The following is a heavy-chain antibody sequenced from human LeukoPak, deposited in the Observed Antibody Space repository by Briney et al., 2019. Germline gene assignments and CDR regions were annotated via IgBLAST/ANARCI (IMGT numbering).Heavy chain of an antibody. J-gene: IGHJ3*02. V-gene: IGHV1-2*02. CDR3: ARDGMATSPGAFDI. CDR2: INPNSGGT. Sequence: INPNSGGTNYAQKFQGRVTMTRDTSISTAYMELGRLRSDDTAVYYCARDGMATSPGAFDIWGQGTMVTV. D-gene: IGHD5-24*01.